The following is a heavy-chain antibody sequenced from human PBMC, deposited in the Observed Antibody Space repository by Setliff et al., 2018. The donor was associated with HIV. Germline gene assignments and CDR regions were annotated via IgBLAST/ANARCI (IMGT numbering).Heavy chain of an antibody. V-gene: IGHV3-74*03. Sequence: GESLTISCATSGFTFNNYWMHWVRQSPRMGLVWVSRVSNNGRTAVYADSVKGRFTMSRDNVRKTVDLQMNNLTVEDTGLYYCARGRAAGQGFDPWGRGTLVTVSS. CDR1: GFTFNNYW. J-gene: IGHJ5*02. D-gene: IGHD6-13*01. CDR3: ARGRAAGQGFDP. CDR2: VSNNGRTA.